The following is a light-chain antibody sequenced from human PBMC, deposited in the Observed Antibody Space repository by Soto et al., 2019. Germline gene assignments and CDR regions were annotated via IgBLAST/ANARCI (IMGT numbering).Light chain of an antibody. CDR3: SSYTSSSTPYV. Sequence: QSVQTQPASVSGSPGQSITISCTGTSSDVGGYNYVSWYQQHPGKAPKLLIYDVSNRPSGVSNRFSGSKSGNTASLTISVLQAEDEADYYCSSYTSSSTPYVFGTGTKLTVL. CDR2: DVS. J-gene: IGLJ1*01. CDR1: SSDVGGYNY. V-gene: IGLV2-14*01.